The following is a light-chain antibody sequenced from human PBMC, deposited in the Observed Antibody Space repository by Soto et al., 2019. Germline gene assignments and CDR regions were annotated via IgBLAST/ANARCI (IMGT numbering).Light chain of an antibody. CDR3: QQYNNWPGT. J-gene: IGKJ1*01. V-gene: IGKV1-6*01. CDR2: EAS. CDR1: QGIRND. Sequence: AILMTQSPSSLSASVGGRVTITCRASQGIRNDLAWYQQKPGKAPKLLIYEASTLQSGVPSRFSGSYSGTDFTLTIGSLQPEDFAVYYCQQYNNWPGTFGQGTKVDIK.